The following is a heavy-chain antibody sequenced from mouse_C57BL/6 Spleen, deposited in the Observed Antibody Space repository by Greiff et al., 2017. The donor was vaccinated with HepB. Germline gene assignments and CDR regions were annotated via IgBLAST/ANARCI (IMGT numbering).Heavy chain of an antibody. CDR3: ARAEGGWFAY. CDR2: IYPGDGDT. J-gene: IGHJ3*01. CDR1: GYAFSSSW. V-gene: IGHV1-82*01. Sequence: VQGVESGPELVKPGASVKISCKASGYAFSSSWMNWVKQRPGKGLEWIGRIYPGDGDTNYNGKFKGKATLTADKSSSTAYMQLSSLTSEDSAVYFCARAEGGWFAYWGQGTLVTVSA.